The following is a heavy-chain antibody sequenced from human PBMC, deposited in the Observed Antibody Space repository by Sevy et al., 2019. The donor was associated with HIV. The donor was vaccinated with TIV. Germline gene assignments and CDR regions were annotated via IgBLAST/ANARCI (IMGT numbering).Heavy chain of an antibody. V-gene: IGHV4-61*01. CDR3: ARDRYSYGMNYYYGMDV. CDR1: GGSVSSGSYY. CDR2: IYYSGST. D-gene: IGHD5-18*01. J-gene: IGHJ6*02. Sequence: SDTLSLTCTVSGGSVSSGSYYWSWIRQPPGKGLEWIGYIYYSGSTNYNPSLKSRVTISVDTSKNQFSLKLSSVTAADTAVYYCARDRYSYGMNYYYGMDVWGQGTTVTVSS.